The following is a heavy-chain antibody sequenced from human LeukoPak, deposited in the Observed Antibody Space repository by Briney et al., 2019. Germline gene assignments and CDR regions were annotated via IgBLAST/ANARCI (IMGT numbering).Heavy chain of an antibody. V-gene: IGHV4-39*07. J-gene: IGHJ3*02. D-gene: IGHD2/OR15-2a*01. Sequence: SETLSLTCTVSGGSISSSSYYWGWIRQPPGKGLEWIGSIYYSGSTYYNPSLKSRVTISVDTSKDQFSLKLSSVTAADTAVYYCARASEFARIQDAFDIWGQGTMVTVSS. CDR2: IYYSGST. CDR3: ARASEFARIQDAFDI. CDR1: GGSISSSSYY.